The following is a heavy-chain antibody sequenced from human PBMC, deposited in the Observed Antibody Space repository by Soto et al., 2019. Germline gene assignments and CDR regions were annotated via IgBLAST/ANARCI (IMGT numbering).Heavy chain of an antibody. D-gene: IGHD3-22*01. CDR1: GFTFSNYW. J-gene: IGHJ4*02. V-gene: IGHV3-74*01. Sequence: EVQLVESGGGVVQPGGSLRLSCAASGFTFSNYWMFWVRQLPGKGLVWVSRINPDGSITNYADSVKGRFTISRDNAENTLYLQMSSLRVEDTAVYYCVRDSSGTYWDQGTLVTVSS. CDR3: VRDSSGTY. CDR2: INPDGSIT.